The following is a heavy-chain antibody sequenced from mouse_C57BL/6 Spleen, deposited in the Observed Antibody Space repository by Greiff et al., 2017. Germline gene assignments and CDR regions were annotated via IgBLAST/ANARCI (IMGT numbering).Heavy chain of an antibody. CDR1: GYTFPSYW. D-gene: IGHD2-4*01. V-gene: IGHV1-72*01. CDR2: IDPNSGGT. CDR3: ARENSDYDEYYFDY. J-gene: IGHJ2*01. Sequence: FQLQQPGAELVKPGASVKLSCTASGYTFPSYWMHWVKQRPGRGLEWIGRIDPNSGGTTYNEKFKSKATLTVDKPSSTAYMQLSSLTSEDSAVYYCARENSDYDEYYFDYWGQGTTLTVSS.